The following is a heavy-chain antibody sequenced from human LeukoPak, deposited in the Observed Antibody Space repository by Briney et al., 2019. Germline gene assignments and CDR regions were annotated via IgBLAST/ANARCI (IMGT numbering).Heavy chain of an antibody. V-gene: IGHV1-69*04. CDR1: GGTFSSYA. D-gene: IGHD1-26*01. Sequence: SVKVSCKASGGTFSSYAISWVRQAPGQGLKWMGRIIPIFGIANYAQKFQGRVTITADKSTSTAYMELSSLRSEDTAVYYCARGPKWELHPVFDYWGQGTLVTVSS. CDR2: IIPIFGIA. CDR3: ARGPKWELHPVFDY. J-gene: IGHJ4*02.